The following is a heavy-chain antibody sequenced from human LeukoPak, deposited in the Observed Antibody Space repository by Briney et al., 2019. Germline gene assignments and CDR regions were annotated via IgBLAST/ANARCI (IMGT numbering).Heavy chain of an antibody. J-gene: IGHJ3*02. D-gene: IGHD1-7*01. V-gene: IGHV1-24*01. CDR2: FDPEDGET. CDR1: GYTLTELS. Sequence: ASVKVSCKVSGYTLTELSMHWVRQAPGKGLEWMGGFDPEDGETIYAQKFQGRVTMTEDTSTDTAYMELSSLRSEDTAVYYCAAQAYSWNYAGGAFDIWGQGTMVTVSS. CDR3: AAQAYSWNYAGGAFDI.